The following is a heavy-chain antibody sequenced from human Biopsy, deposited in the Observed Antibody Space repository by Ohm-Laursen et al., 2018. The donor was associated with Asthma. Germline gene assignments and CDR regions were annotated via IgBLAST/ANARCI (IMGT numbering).Heavy chain of an antibody. CDR1: GGSFSGYY. CDR3: ARITNDRIAAAGRYYYYGMDV. Sequence: GTLSLTCAVYGGSFSGYYWSWIRQPQGKGLEWIGEINYSGSTNYNPSLKSRVTISVDTSKNQFSLKLSSVTAADTAVYYCARITNDRIAAAGRYYYYGMDVWGQGTTVTVSS. D-gene: IGHD6-13*01. V-gene: IGHV4-34*01. J-gene: IGHJ6*02. CDR2: INYSGST.